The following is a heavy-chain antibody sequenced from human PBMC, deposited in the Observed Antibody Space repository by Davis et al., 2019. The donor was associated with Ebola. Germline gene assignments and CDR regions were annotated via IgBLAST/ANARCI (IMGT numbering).Heavy chain of an antibody. V-gene: IGHV4-61*09. D-gene: IGHD3-16*02. J-gene: IGHJ5*02. CDR3: ARAYSYDYIWGSYRYTSDWFDP. CDR2: IYTSGST. Sequence: PSETLSLTCTVSGGSISSGSYYWSWIRQPAGKGLEWIGHIYTSGSTNYNPSLKSRVTMSVDTSKNQFSLKLSSVTAADTAVYYGARAYSYDYIWGSYRYTSDWFDPWGQGTLVTVSS. CDR1: GGSISSGSYY.